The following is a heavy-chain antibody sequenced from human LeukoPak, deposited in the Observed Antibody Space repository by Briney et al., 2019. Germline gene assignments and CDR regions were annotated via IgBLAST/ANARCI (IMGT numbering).Heavy chain of an antibody. CDR1: GFTFSSYS. CDR2: ISSSSSYI. Sequence: PGGSLRLSCAASGFTFSSYSMNWVRQAPGKGLEWVSSISSSSSYIYYADSVKGRFTIYRDNAKNSLYLQMNSLRAEDTAVYYCARVLDSSSWYRRPDARYYFDYWGQGTLVTVSS. J-gene: IGHJ4*02. V-gene: IGHV3-21*01. CDR3: ARVLDSSSWYRRPDARYYFDY. D-gene: IGHD6-13*01.